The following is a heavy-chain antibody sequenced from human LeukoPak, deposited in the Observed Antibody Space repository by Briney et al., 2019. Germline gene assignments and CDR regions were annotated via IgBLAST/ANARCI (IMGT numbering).Heavy chain of an antibody. CDR3: ASGIAAAGTFTPFDY. CDR1: GYSFTSYW. D-gene: IGHD6-13*01. Sequence: GESLKISCKGSGYSFTSYWIGWVRQMPGKGLEWMGMIYPGDSDTRYSPSFQGQVTISADKSISTAYLQWSSLKASDTAMYYCASGIAAAGTFTPFDYWGQGTLVTVSS. CDR2: IYPGDSDT. J-gene: IGHJ4*02. V-gene: IGHV5-51*01.